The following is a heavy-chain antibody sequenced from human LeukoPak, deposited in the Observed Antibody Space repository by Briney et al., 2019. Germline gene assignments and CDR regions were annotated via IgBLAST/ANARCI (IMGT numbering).Heavy chain of an antibody. Sequence: ASLTVSCKGSGYSFTSYWIGWVRQMPGKGLEWMGIIYPGDAGTRYTQTFQGKVTISGDKATSTAYLQWSSLRAADSAMYYCARHKRSNYYDSSGDAFDIWGQGTMITVSS. V-gene: IGHV5-51*01. D-gene: IGHD3-22*01. J-gene: IGHJ3*02. CDR2: IYPGDAGT. CDR3: ARHKRSNYYDSSGDAFDI. CDR1: GYSFTSYW.